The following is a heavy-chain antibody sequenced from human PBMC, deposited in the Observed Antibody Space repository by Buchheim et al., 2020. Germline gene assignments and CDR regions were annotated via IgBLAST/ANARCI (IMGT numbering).Heavy chain of an antibody. D-gene: IGHD1-1*01. Sequence: QVQLVESGGGVVQPGRSLRLSCAASGFTFSSYSIHWVRQAPGKGLEWVALISYDGNSKYYADSLKGRFTISRDNSKNTLYLQMNSLRAEDTAVYYCARTTGFAYYYGMDVWGQGTT. CDR2: ISYDGNSK. CDR3: ARTTGFAYYYGMDV. V-gene: IGHV3-30-3*01. CDR1: GFTFSSYS. J-gene: IGHJ6*02.